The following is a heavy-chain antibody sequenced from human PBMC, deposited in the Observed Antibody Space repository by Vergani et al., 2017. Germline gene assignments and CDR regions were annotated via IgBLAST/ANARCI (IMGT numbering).Heavy chain of an antibody. V-gene: IGHV4-34*01. CDR3: ARVNTETNGHLYYYYYMDV. J-gene: IGHJ6*03. Sequence: QVQLQQWGGGLLKPSETLSLTCVVNGGSFTSYHWTWIRQSPGEGLEWVGDIDHTGRPDYNPSPKSRLTMSVDKSPNKFSLPHNSVTATDPAIYFCARVNTETNGHLYYYYYMDVWGKGTAVTVS. CDR1: GGSFTSYH. CDR2: IDHTGRP. D-gene: IGHD4-11*01.